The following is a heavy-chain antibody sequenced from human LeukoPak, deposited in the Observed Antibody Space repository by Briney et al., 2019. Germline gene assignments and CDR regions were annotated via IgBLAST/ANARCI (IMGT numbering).Heavy chain of an antibody. CDR2: ISAYNGNT. D-gene: IGHD6-13*01. CDR3: ARDLLGYSSSWYSIDY. V-gene: IGHV1-18*01. J-gene: IGHJ4*02. CDR1: GYTFTNYG. Sequence: ASVKVSCKASGYTFTNYGINWVRQAPGQGLEWMGWISAYNGNTNYAQNLRDRVTMTTDTSTSTAYMELRSLKSDDTAVYYCARDLLGYSSSWYSIDYWGQGTLVTVSS.